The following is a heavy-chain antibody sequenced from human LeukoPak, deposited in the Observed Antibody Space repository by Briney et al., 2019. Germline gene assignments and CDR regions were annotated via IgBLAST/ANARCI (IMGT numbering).Heavy chain of an antibody. CDR2: INPNSGGT. Sequence: VASVKVSCKASGYTFTGYYMHWVRQAPGQGLEWMGWINPNSGGTNYAQKFQGRVTMTRDTSISTAYVELSRLRSDDTAVYYCAREDGGSYYFDYWGQGTLVTVSS. D-gene: IGHD1-26*01. CDR1: GYTFTGYY. J-gene: IGHJ4*02. CDR3: AREDGGSYYFDY. V-gene: IGHV1-2*02.